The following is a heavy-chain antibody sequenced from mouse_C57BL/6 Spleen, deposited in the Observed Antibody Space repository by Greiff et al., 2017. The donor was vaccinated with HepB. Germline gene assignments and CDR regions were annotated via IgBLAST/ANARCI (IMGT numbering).Heavy chain of an antibody. D-gene: IGHD3-2*02. Sequence: VQLQQSGPELVKPGASVKISCKASGYAFSSSWMNWVKQRPGKGLEWIGRIYPGDGDTNYNGKFKGKATLTADKSSSTAYMQLSSLTSEDSAVYFCARRGTTAQATDFDYWGQGTTLTVSS. CDR2: IYPGDGDT. CDR3: ARRGTTAQATDFDY. CDR1: GYAFSSSW. J-gene: IGHJ2*01. V-gene: IGHV1-82*01.